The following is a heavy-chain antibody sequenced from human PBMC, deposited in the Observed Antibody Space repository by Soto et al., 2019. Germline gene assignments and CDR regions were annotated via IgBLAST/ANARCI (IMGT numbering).Heavy chain of an antibody. CDR2: ISGSGGST. CDR3: AKGGGLYGDYEYEFDY. Sequence: GGSLRLSCAASGFSFSSYAMSWVRQAPGRGLEWVSAISGSGGSTYYADSVKGRFTISRANSKNTLYLQMNSLRAEDTAVYYCAKGGGLYGDYEYEFDYWGQGTLVTVS. D-gene: IGHD4-17*01. V-gene: IGHV3-23*01. J-gene: IGHJ4*02. CDR1: GFSFSSYA.